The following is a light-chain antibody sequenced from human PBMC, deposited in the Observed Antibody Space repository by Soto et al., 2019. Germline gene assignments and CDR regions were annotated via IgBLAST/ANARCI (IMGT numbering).Light chain of an antibody. CDR3: CSYTNSINWV. Sequence: QSALTQPASVSGSPGQSITISCTGTSSDVGSYNLVSWYQHHPGKAPKLLTYEVTKRPSGVSNRFSGSKSGNTASLTISGLQAEDEADYYCCSYTNSINWVFGGGTKLTVL. J-gene: IGLJ3*02. CDR2: EVT. V-gene: IGLV2-23*02. CDR1: SSDVGSYNL.